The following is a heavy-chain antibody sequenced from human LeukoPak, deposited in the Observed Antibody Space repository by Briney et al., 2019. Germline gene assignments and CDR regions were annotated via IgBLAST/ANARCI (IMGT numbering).Heavy chain of an antibody. J-gene: IGHJ4*02. Sequence: PGGSLRLSCAAPGFTFSSYEMNWVRQAPGKGLEWVSYIGGSGSTIYYADSVKGRFTISRDNAKNSLYLQMNRLRAEDTAVYYCARYFDWFFDYWGQGTLVTVSS. CDR2: IGGSGSTI. V-gene: IGHV3-48*03. CDR1: GFTFSSYE. CDR3: ARYFDWFFDY. D-gene: IGHD3-9*01.